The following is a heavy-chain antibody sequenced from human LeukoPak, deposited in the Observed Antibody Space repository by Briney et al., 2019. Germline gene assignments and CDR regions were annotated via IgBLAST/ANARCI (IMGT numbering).Heavy chain of an antibody. CDR2: ISYDGSNK. V-gene: IGHV3-30*18. CDR3: AKDPAAAVAYYYGMDV. Sequence: GRSLRLPCAASGFTFSSYGMHWVPQAPGKGLEWLAVISYDGSNKYYADSVKGRFTISRDNFKNTLYLQMNSLRAEDTAVYYCAKDPAAAVAYYYGMDVWGQGTTVTVSS. D-gene: IGHD6-13*01. J-gene: IGHJ6*02. CDR1: GFTFSSYG.